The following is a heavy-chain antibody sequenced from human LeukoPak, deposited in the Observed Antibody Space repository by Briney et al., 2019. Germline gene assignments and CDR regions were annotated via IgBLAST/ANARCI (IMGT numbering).Heavy chain of an antibody. Sequence: PSETLSLTCFVSDDPISRSNYNWGWIRQPPGKGLEWIGSIHYTGTTYHNPSLKSRVSMSVDTSKNQFSLKVNSVTATDTAVYYCARRDRYSSGQFDHWGQGVLVSVSS. CDR2: IHYTGTT. D-gene: IGHD5-18*01. CDR3: ARRDRYSSGQFDH. V-gene: IGHV4-39*01. CDR1: DDPISRSNYN. J-gene: IGHJ4*01.